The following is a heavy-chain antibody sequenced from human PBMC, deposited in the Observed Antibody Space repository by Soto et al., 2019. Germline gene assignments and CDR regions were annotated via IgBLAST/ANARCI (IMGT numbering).Heavy chain of an antibody. V-gene: IGHV3-73*01. Sequence: GGSLRLSCAASGFTFSGSAMHWVRQASGKGLEWVGRIRSKANSYATAYAASVKGRFTISRDDSKNTAYLQMNSLKTEDTAVYYCTKPALNWGYNWFDPWGQGTLVTVSS. D-gene: IGHD7-27*01. CDR1: GFTFSGSA. CDR2: IRSKANSYAT. J-gene: IGHJ5*02. CDR3: TKPALNWGYNWFDP.